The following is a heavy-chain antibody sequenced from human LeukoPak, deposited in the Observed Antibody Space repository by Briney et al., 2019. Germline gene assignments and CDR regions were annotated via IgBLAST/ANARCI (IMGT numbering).Heavy chain of an antibody. CDR2: ISSDSRYI. D-gene: IGHD4-23*01. CDR3: ATDYAGNSLWYYYGLGV. CDR1: GFTFSFYS. Sequence: GGSPRLSCAASGFTFSFYSMNWVRQAPGKGLEWVSSISSDSRYIYYADSVKGRFTISRDNAKNSLYLQMNSLRAEDTAVYYCATDYAGNSLWYYYGLGVWGQGTTVTVSS. J-gene: IGHJ6*02. V-gene: IGHV3-21*01.